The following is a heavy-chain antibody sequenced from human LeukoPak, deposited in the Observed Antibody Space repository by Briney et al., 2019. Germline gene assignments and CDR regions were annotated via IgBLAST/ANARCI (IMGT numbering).Heavy chain of an antibody. Sequence: ASVKLSCKVSGYTLTELAMHWVRQAPGQGLEWMGGFDPEDGETIYAQKFQGRVTMTEDTSTDTAYMDLSSLRSEDTAVYYCVTHSGRYYYYWGQGTLVTVSS. CDR3: VTHSGRYYYY. CDR1: GYTLTELA. D-gene: IGHD1-26*01. CDR2: FDPEDGET. V-gene: IGHV1-24*01. J-gene: IGHJ4*02.